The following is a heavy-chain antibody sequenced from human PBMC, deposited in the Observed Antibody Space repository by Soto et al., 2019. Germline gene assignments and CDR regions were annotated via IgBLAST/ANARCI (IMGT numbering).Heavy chain of an antibody. CDR1: GYTFTGYY. J-gene: IGHJ6*02. CDR3: ERDFWGKFYYVSGVYSPALYCYYVMDV. CDR2: INPNSGGT. Sequence: ASVKVSCKASGYTFTGYYMHWVRQAPGQGLEWMGWINPNSGGTNYAQKFQGWVTMTRDTSISTAYMELSRLRSDDTAVYYCERDFWGKFYYVSGVYSPALYCYYVMDVWGQGTTVTVSS. D-gene: IGHD3-22*01. V-gene: IGHV1-2*04.